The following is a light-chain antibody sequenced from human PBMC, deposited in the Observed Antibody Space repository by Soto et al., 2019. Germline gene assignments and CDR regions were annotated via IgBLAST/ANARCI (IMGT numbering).Light chain of an antibody. CDR2: RND. V-gene: IGLV1-47*01. CDR1: SSNIGSNY. J-gene: IGLJ2*01. CDR3: ATWDDSPSGVV. Sequence: QSVLTQPPSASGTPGQTVTISCSGSSSNIGSNYVYWYQQLPGTAPKLLIYRNDQRPSGVPDRFSGSKSGTSASLAISGLRSEDEADYYCATWDDSPSGVVFGGGTKLTVL.